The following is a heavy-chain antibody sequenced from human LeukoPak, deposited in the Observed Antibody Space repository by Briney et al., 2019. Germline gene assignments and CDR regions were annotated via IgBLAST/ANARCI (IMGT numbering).Heavy chain of an antibody. V-gene: IGHV4-39*01. Sequence: SETLSLTCTVSGGSISSSSYYWGWIRQPPGKGLEWIGSIYYSGSTYYNPSLKSRVTIPVDTSKNQFSLKLSSVTAADTAVYYCARGLRGYYDSSGYVDIWGQGTMVTVSS. D-gene: IGHD3-22*01. CDR3: ARGLRGYYDSSGYVDI. J-gene: IGHJ3*02. CDR1: GGSISSSSYY. CDR2: IYYSGST.